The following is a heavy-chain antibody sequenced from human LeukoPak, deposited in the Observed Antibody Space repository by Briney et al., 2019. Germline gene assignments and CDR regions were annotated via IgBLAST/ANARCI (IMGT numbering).Heavy chain of an antibody. Sequence: PGGSVRLSCAASGFTVSSNYMSWVLQAPGKGLEWVSVIYSGGSTYYADSVKGRFTISRDNSKNTLYLQMNSLRAEDTAVYYCARDIGYYYDSSDEYGMDVWGQGTTVTVSS. CDR2: IYSGGST. CDR1: GFTVSSNY. D-gene: IGHD3-22*01. V-gene: IGHV3-66*01. CDR3: ARDIGYYYDSSDEYGMDV. J-gene: IGHJ6*02.